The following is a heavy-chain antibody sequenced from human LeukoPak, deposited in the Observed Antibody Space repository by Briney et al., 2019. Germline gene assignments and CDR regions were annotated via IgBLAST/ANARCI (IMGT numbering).Heavy chain of an antibody. CDR2: IYSGGRT. Sequence: GGSLRLSCTASGITVSSNDMCWVRQAPGKGLEWISLIYSGGRTDYADSVKGRFTISRDNSKNMVYLQMNSLRGDDTAVYYCAGVLRGVFDIWGQGKMVAVSS. D-gene: IGHD2-8*01. CDR3: AGVLRGVFDI. CDR1: GITVSSND. J-gene: IGHJ3*02. V-gene: IGHV3-53*01.